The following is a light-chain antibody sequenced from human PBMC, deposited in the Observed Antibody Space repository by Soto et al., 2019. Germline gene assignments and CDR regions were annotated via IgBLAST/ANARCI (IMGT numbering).Light chain of an antibody. CDR3: AAWDDSLNEEV. J-gene: IGLJ1*01. V-gene: IGLV1-44*01. Sequence: QSVLTQPPSASGTPGQRGTISCSGSSSNIGSNTVNWYQQLPGTAPKLLIYSNNQRPSGVPDRFSGSKSGTSASLAISGLQSEDEADYYCAAWDDSLNEEVFGTGTKVTVL. CDR1: SSNIGSNT. CDR2: SNN.